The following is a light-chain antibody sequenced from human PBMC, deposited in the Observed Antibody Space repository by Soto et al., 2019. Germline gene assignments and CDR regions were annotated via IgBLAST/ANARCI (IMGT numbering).Light chain of an antibody. CDR3: SSYTSRSSSTYV. CDR1: SSDVGGYNY. V-gene: IGLV2-14*01. Sequence: QSVLTQPAPVSGSPGQSITISCTGTSSDVGGYNYVSWYQQHPGKAPKLMIYDVSNRPSGVSNRFSGSKSGNTASLTISGLQAEDEADYYCSSYTSRSSSTYVFGTGTKVTVL. CDR2: DVS. J-gene: IGLJ1*01.